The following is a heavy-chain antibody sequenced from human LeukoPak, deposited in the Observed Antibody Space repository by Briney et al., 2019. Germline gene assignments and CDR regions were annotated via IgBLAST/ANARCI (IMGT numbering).Heavy chain of an antibody. CDR3: ARTLTTVTTYDAFDI. CDR2: ISAGNSNT. J-gene: IGHJ3*02. D-gene: IGHD4-17*01. V-gene: IGHV1-3*03. Sequence: GASVKVSCKASASTFSTYAIHWVRQAPGQRLEWMGWISAGNSNTKYSHEFQDRVTITRDTSATTVYMELRGLRSEDTAVYYCARTLTTVTTYDAFDIWGQGTMVTVSS. CDR1: ASTFSTYA.